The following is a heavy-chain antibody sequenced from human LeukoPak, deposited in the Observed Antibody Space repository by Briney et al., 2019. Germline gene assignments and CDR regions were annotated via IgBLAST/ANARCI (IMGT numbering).Heavy chain of an antibody. Sequence: SETLSLTCTVSGGSISSYYWSWLRQPAGKGLEWIGRIYTSGSTNYNPSLKSRVTMSVDTSKNQFSLKLSSVTAADTAVYYCARELYPVPAAIIRYYYYYMDVWGKGTTVTVSS. CDR1: GGSISSYY. V-gene: IGHV4-4*07. D-gene: IGHD2-2*02. CDR2: IYTSGST. CDR3: ARELYPVPAAIIRYYYYYMDV. J-gene: IGHJ6*03.